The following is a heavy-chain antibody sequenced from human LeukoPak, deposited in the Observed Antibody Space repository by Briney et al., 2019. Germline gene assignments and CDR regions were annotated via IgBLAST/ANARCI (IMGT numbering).Heavy chain of an antibody. CDR1: GGSISSYY. Sequence: TSETLSLTCTVSGGSISSYYWSWIRQPPGKGLEWIGYIYYSGSTNYNPSLKSRVTISVDTSKNQFSLKLSSVTAADTAVYYCARGLAYCGGDCYLPDYWGQGTLVTVSS. D-gene: IGHD2-21*02. J-gene: IGHJ4*02. CDR3: ARGLAYCGGDCYLPDY. V-gene: IGHV4-59*01. CDR2: IYYSGST.